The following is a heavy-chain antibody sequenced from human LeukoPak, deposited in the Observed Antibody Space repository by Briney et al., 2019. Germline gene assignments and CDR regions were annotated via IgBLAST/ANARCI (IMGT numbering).Heavy chain of an antibody. Sequence: SETLSLTCTVSGGSVSSRSYYWSWIRQPPGKGLEWIGYIFSSGSTNYNPSLKSRVTISVDTSKNQFSLKLSSVTAADTAVYYCARDRGSGWYGSVDYWGQGTLVTVSS. CDR3: ARDRGSGWYGSVDY. J-gene: IGHJ4*02. CDR2: IFSSGST. V-gene: IGHV4-61*01. CDR1: GGSVSSRSYY. D-gene: IGHD6-19*01.